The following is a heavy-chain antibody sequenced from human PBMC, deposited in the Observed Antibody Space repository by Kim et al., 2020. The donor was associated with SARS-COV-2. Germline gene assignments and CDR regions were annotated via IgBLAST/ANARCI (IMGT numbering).Heavy chain of an antibody. V-gene: IGHV1-69*04. CDR3: ARVSSDSSGYYYSLGYYYGMDV. CDR2: IIPILGIA. J-gene: IGHJ6*02. D-gene: IGHD3-22*01. Sequence: SVKVSCKASGGTFSSYAISWVRQAPGQGLEWMGRIIPILGIANYAQKFQGRVTITADKSTSTAYMELSSLRSEDTAVYYCARVSSDSSGYYYSLGYYYGMDVWGQGTTVTVSS. CDR1: GGTFSSYA.